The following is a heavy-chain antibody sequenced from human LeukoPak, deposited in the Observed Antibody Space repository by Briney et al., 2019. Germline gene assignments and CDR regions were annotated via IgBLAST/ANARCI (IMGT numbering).Heavy chain of an antibody. CDR2: IYSGGST. CDR1: GFTVSSNY. V-gene: IGHV3-53*01. Sequence: PGGSLRLSCAASGFTVSSNYMSWVRQAPGKGLEWVSVIYSGGSTYYADSVKGRFTISRDNSKNTLYLQMNSLRAEDTAVYYCARDPRSDYGGNSGWFDPWGQGTLATVSS. J-gene: IGHJ5*02. CDR3: ARDPRSDYGGNSGWFDP. D-gene: IGHD4-23*01.